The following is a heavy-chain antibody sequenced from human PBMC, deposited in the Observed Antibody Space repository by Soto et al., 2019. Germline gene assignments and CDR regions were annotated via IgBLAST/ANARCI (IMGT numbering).Heavy chain of an antibody. CDR1: GGSISSGGYY. D-gene: IGHD2-21*02. CDR2: IYYSGST. V-gene: IGHV4-31*03. CDR3: AGGSDYDYYYYMDV. J-gene: IGHJ6*03. Sequence: QVQLQESGPGLVKPSQTLSLTCTVSGGSISSGGYYWSWIRQHPGKGLEWIGYIYYSGSTYYNPSLKSRVTISIDTSKNQFSLKLSSVTAADTAVYYWAGGSDYDYYYYMDVWGKGTTVTVSS.